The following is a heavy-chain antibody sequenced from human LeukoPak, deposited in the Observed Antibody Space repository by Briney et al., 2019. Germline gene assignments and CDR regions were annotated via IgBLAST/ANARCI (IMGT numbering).Heavy chain of an antibody. V-gene: IGHV3-23*01. CDR2: ISGSGGST. CDR3: AKTYDILYGMDV. CDR1: GFTFSSYA. D-gene: IGHD3-9*01. J-gene: IGHJ6*04. Sequence: GGSLRLSSAASGFTFSSYAMSWVRQAPGKGLEWVSAISGSGGSTYYADSVKGRFTISRDNSKNTLYLQMNSLRAEDTAVYYCAKTYDILYGMDVWGKGTTVTVSS.